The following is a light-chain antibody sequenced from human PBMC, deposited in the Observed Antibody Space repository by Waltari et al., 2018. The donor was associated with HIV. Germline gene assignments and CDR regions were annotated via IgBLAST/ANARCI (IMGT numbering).Light chain of an antibody. CDR3: SSYTSSSTLV. CDR1: SSDVGGYNY. CDR2: DVS. V-gene: IGLV2-14*03. Sequence: QSALTPPASVPGSPGQSITIPCTGTSSDVGGYNYLSWYHQHPGKAPNLMIYDVSNRPSVVSNRFSGSKSGNTASLIISGLQAEDEADYYCSSYTSSSTLVFGGGTKLTVL. J-gene: IGLJ2*01.